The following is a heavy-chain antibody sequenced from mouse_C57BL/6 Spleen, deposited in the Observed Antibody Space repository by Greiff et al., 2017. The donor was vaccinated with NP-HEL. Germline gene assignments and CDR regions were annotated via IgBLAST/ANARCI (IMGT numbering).Heavy chain of an antibody. D-gene: IGHD1-1*01. CDR3: ARSGDYGSSYVGYFDY. CDR1: GYTFTSYG. V-gene: IGHV1-81*01. J-gene: IGHJ2*01. CDR2: IYPRSGNT. Sequence: VMLVESGAELARPGASVKLSCKASGYTFTSYGISWVKQRTGQGLEWIGEIYPRSGNTYYNEKFKGKATLTADKSSSTAYMELRSLTSEDSAVYFCARSGDYGSSYVGYFDYWGQGTTLTVSS.